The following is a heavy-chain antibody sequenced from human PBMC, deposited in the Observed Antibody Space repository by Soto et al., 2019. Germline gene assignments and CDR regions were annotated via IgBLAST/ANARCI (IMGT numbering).Heavy chain of an antibody. D-gene: IGHD3-10*01. J-gene: IGHJ6*02. CDR1: GDSISRNGYF. CDR2: IYYSGSS. Sequence: SETLSLTCTVSGDSISRNGYFWTWIRQHPGKGLEWIGYIYYSGSSYYNPSLKSRVIISVETSKNHFSLNLTAVTAADTAVYYCARGTMLRGPGYYYAMDVWGQGTTVTVSS. CDR3: ARGTMLRGPGYYYAMDV. V-gene: IGHV4-31*03.